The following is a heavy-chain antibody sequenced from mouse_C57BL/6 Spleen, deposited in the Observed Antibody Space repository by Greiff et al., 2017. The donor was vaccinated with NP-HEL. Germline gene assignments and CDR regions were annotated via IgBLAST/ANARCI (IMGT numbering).Heavy chain of an antibody. J-gene: IGHJ1*03. D-gene: IGHD1-1*01. CDR3: ARSYYYGSPHWYFDV. CDR1: GYTFTSYD. CDR2: IYPRDGST. V-gene: IGHV1-85*01. Sequence: VQLKQSGPELVKPGASVKLSCKASGYTFTSYDINWVKQRPGQGLEWIGWIYPRDGSTKYNEKFKGKATLTVDTSSSTAYMELHSLTSEDSAVYFCARSYYYGSPHWYFDVWGTGTTVTVSS.